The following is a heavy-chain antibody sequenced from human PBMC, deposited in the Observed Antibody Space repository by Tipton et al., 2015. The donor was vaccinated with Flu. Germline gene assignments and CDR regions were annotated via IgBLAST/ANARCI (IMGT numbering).Heavy chain of an antibody. Sequence: TLSLTCTVSGGSISSSRYYWGWIRQPPGKGLEWIGSIYYSGCTYYNPSLKSRVTISVDTPKNQFSLKLSSVTAADTAVYYCASGIVVVPAASWYFDLWGRGPLVTVSS. CDR3: ASGIVVVPAASWYFDL. D-gene: IGHD2-2*01. CDR1: GGSISSSRYY. CDR2: IYYSGCT. J-gene: IGHJ2*01. V-gene: IGHV4-39*01.